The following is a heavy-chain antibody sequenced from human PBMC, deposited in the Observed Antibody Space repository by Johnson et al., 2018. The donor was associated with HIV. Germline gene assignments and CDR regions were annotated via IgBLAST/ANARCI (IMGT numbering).Heavy chain of an antibody. J-gene: IGHJ3*02. Sequence: VQLVESGGGVVQPGGSLRLSCVASRFTFSSYALHWVRQAPGKGLEYVSVISSNGGSTYYANSVKGRFTFSRDNSKNTLYLQMNSLREEDTAVYYCGKLFLTTDAVDIWGQGTMVTVSS. CDR2: ISSNGGST. V-gene: IGHV3-64*01. CDR1: RFTFSSYA. CDR3: GKLFLTTDAVDI. D-gene: IGHD3-22*01.